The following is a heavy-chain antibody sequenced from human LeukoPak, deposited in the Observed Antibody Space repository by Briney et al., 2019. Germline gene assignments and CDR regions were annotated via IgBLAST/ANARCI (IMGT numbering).Heavy chain of an antibody. J-gene: IGHJ4*02. D-gene: IGHD3-16*01. V-gene: IGHV3-11*01. CDR1: GFTFSDSY. CDR3: AREGGDWGEGYFDY. CDR2: ISDSADTI. Sequence: GGSLRLSCAASGFTFSDSYMSWIRQVPGKGLEWISYISDSADTIYYADSVKGRFTISRDNAKNSLYLQMNRLRAEDTAVYYCAREGGDWGEGYFDYWGQGTLVTVSS.